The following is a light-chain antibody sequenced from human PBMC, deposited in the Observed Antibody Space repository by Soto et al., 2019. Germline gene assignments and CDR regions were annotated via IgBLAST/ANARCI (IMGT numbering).Light chain of an antibody. Sequence: EVVLTQSPGPLSLSPGERATLSCRASQSVDRNYLSWFQHKRGQPPRVLVFATSSRAAGTPVRFSGSESGTNFTLTITRVEPEDFGVYYCQQYGGSPPAYTFGLGTKLEI. CDR2: ATS. V-gene: IGKV3-20*01. J-gene: IGKJ2*01. CDR1: QSVDRNY. CDR3: QQYGGSPPAYT.